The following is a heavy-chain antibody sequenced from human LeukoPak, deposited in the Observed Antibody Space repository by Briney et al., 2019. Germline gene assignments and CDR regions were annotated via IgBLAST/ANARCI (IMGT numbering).Heavy chain of an antibody. Sequence: GRSLRLSCAASGFTFDDYAMHWVRQAPGKGLEWVSGISWNSGSIGYADSVKGRFTISRDNAKNSLYLQMNSLRAEDTALYYRAKGDYYDSSGYSPYYYYYGMDVWGQGTTVTVSS. V-gene: IGHV3-9*01. D-gene: IGHD3-22*01. J-gene: IGHJ6*02. CDR2: ISWNSGSI. CDR1: GFTFDDYA. CDR3: AKGDYYDSSGYSPYYYYYGMDV.